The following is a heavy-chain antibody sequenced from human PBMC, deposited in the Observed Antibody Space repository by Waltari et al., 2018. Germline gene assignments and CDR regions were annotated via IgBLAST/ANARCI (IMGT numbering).Heavy chain of an antibody. Sequence: QVQLQESGPGLVKPSETLSLTCTVSGGSISSYYWSWLRPPPGKGLEWIGYIYYSGSTNYNPSLKSRVTISVDTSKNQFSLKLSSVTAADTAVYYCARWEPDSSGYWGFDPWGQGTLVTVSS. J-gene: IGHJ5*02. D-gene: IGHD3-22*01. CDR1: GGSISSYY. V-gene: IGHV4-59*01. CDR3: ARWEPDSSGYWGFDP. CDR2: IYYSGST.